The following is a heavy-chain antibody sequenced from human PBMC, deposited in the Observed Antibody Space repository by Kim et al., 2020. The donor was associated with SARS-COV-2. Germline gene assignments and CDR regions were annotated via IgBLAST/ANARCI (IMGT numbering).Heavy chain of an antibody. J-gene: IGHJ4*02. D-gene: IGHD1-20*01. V-gene: IGHV1-2*02. Sequence: NYAQKFQGRVTMTRDTSISTAYMDLSRLRSDDTAVYYCARGITGTLSVDYWGQGTLVTVSS. CDR3: ARGITGTLSVDY.